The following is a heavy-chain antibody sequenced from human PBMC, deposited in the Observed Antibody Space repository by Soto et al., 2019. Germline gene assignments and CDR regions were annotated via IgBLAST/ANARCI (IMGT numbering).Heavy chain of an antibody. CDR3: ARDLRKYSGYDLDYYYYGMDV. D-gene: IGHD5-12*01. CDR2: IIPIFGTA. V-gene: IGHV1-69*13. CDR1: GGTFSSYA. Sequence: SVKVSCKASGGTFSSYAISWVRQAPGQGLEWMGGIIPIFGTANYAQKFQGRVTITADESTSTAYMELSSLRSEDTAVYYCARDLRKYSGYDLDYYYYGMDVWGQGTTVTVSS. J-gene: IGHJ6*02.